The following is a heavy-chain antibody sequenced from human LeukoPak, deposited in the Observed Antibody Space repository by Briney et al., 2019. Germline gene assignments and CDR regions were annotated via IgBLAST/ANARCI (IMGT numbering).Heavy chain of an antibody. CDR2: IYYSGST. V-gene: IGHV4-59*12. J-gene: IGHJ6*02. CDR1: GVSISSYY. CDR3: ANLPYYYYGMDV. Sequence: SETLSLTCTVSGVSISSYYWSWFRQPPGKGLEGIGYIYYSGSTNYNPSLKSRVTISVDTSKNQFSLKLSSVTAADTAVYYCANLPYYYYGMDVWGQGTTVTVSS.